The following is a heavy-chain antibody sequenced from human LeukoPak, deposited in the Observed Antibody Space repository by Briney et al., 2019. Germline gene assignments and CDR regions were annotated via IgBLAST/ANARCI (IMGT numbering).Heavy chain of an antibody. CDR2: FSGNGGSA. CDR3: AKGTRESITMIVVPTQV. D-gene: IGHD3-22*01. V-gene: IGHV3-23*01. CDR1: GFTFSNYA. Sequence: GGSLRLSCAASGFTFSNYAMSWVRQAPGMGLEWVSTFSGNGGSAYYADSVKGRFTISRDNSKNTLYLQMNSLRAEDTAVYYCAKGTRESITMIVVPTQVWGQGTLVTVSS. J-gene: IGHJ4*02.